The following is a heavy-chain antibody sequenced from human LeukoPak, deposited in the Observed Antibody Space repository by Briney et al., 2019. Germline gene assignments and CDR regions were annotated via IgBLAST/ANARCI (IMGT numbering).Heavy chain of an antibody. CDR1: GGSTSSYY. CDR3: ARAYGAFPYYMDV. J-gene: IGHJ6*03. D-gene: IGHD4-17*01. Sequence: SETLSLTCTVSGGSTSSYYWKWIRQPPGKGLEWIGYIYYSGSTNYNPSLKSRVTISVDTSKNQFSLKLNSVTAADTDVYYCARAYGAFPYYMDVWGKGTTVTVSS. V-gene: IGHV4-59*01. CDR2: IYYSGST.